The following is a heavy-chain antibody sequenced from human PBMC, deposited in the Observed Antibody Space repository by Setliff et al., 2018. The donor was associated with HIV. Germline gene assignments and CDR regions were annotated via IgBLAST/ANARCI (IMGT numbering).Heavy chain of an antibody. D-gene: IGHD2-8*01. CDR1: GFSFTDVW. J-gene: IGHJ5*02. CDR3: ATIEKKNGFRCLDP. Sequence: GGSLRLSCAASGFSFTDVWMAWVRQAPGKGLEWVGRIKSESDGGTTDYGATVKGRFIISRDDSQNTVFLQMNSLKSEDSAIYYCATIEKKNGFRCLDPWGQGTVVTVSS. V-gene: IGHV3-15*01. CDR2: IKSESDGGTT.